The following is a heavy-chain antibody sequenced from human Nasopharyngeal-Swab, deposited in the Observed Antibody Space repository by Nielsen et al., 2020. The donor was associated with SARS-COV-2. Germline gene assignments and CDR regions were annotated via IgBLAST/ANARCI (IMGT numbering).Heavy chain of an antibody. Sequence: GESLTISCAASGFTFCSYGMHWVRQAPGKGLEWAAVIWYDGSNKYYADSVKGRFTISRDNSKNTLYLQMNSLRAEDTAVYYCARGTYYYDSPVLINWFDPWGQGTLVTVSS. V-gene: IGHV3-33*01. CDR3: ARGTYYYDSPVLINWFDP. D-gene: IGHD3-22*01. J-gene: IGHJ5*02. CDR2: IWYDGSNK. CDR1: GFTFCSYG.